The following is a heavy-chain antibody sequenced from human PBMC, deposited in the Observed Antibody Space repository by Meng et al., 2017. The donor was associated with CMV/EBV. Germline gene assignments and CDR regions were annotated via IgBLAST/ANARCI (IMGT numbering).Heavy chain of an antibody. V-gene: IGHV4-34*01. J-gene: IGHJ5*02. CDR2: INHSGRT. CDR1: GGFFTRSD. D-gene: IGHD3-3*01. CDR3: ARGSRRLPRFNWFDP. Sequence: QVLLQQFAACLFNPLEPLSRIRGVYGGFFTRSDWNWIRQPPGKGLEWIGEINHSGRTNYNPSLKSRVTISVDTSKNQFPPKLSSVTAADTAVYYCARGSRRLPRFNWFDPWGQGTLVTVSS.